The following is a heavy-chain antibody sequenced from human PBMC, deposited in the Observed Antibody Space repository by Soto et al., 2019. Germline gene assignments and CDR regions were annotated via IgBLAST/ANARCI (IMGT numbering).Heavy chain of an antibody. J-gene: IGHJ6*02. D-gene: IGHD5-12*01. Sequence: GESLKISCKGSGYSFTSYWIGWVRQMPGKGLEWMGIIYPGDSDTRYSPSFQGQVTISADKSISTAYLQWSSLKASDTAMYYCARSAVQRDGYNYYYYGMDVWGQGTTVTVSS. CDR3: ARSAVQRDGYNYYYYGMDV. V-gene: IGHV5-51*01. CDR2: IYPGDSDT. CDR1: GYSFTSYW.